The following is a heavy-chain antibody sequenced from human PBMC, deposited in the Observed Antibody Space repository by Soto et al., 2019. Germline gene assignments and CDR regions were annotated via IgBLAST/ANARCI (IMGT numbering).Heavy chain of an antibody. D-gene: IGHD3-16*02. V-gene: IGHV3-7*01. Sequence: GESLKISCAASGFTFSSYWMSWVRQAPGKGLEWVANIKQDGSEKYYVDSVKGRFTISRDNAKNSLYLQMNSLRAEDTAVYYCARRMITFGGVIVYFDYWGQGTLVTVSS. CDR2: IKQDGSEK. CDR3: ARRMITFGGVIVYFDY. J-gene: IGHJ4*02. CDR1: GFTFSSYW.